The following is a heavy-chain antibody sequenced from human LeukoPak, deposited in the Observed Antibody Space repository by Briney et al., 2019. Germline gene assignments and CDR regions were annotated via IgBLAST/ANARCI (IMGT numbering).Heavy chain of an antibody. Sequence: ASVKVSCKASGYTFTGYYMHWVRQAPGQGLEWMGWINPNSGNTGYAQKFQGRVTMTRNTSISTAYMELSSLRSEDMAVYYCARVPLTITTYYYYYYMDVWGKGTTVTISS. D-gene: IGHD1-14*01. CDR2: INPNSGNT. V-gene: IGHV1-8*02. J-gene: IGHJ6*03. CDR1: GYTFTGYY. CDR3: ARVPLTITTYYYYYYMDV.